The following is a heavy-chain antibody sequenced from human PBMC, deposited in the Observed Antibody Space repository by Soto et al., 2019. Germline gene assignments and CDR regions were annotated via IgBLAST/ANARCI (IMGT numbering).Heavy chain of an antibody. D-gene: IGHD1-26*01. Sequence: EVQLVESGGGLVQPGRSLRLSCAASGFTFDDYAMHWVRQAPGKGLEWVSGISWNSGSIGYADSVKGRFTISRDNAKNSLYLQMNSLRAEDTALYSCAKDRGWELLQAWFDYWGQGTLVTVSS. CDR1: GFTFDDYA. J-gene: IGHJ4*02. V-gene: IGHV3-9*01. CDR3: AKDRGWELLQAWFDY. CDR2: ISWNSGSI.